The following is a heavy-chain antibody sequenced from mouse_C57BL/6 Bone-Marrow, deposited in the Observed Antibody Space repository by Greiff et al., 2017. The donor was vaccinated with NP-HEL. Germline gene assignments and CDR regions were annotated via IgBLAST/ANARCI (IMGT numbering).Heavy chain of an antibody. D-gene: IGHD1-1*01. Sequence: EVKVEESEGGLVQPGSSMKLSCTASGFTFSDYYMAWVRQVPEKGLEWVANINYDGSSTYYLDSLKSRFIISRDNAKNILYLQMSSLKSEDTATYYCARDQGYGIAYWGQGTLVTVSA. J-gene: IGHJ3*01. V-gene: IGHV5-16*01. CDR2: INYDGSST. CDR1: GFTFSDYY. CDR3: ARDQGYGIAY.